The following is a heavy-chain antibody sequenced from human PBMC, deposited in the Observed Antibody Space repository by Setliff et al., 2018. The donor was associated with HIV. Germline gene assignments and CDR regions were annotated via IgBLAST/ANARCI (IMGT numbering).Heavy chain of an antibody. D-gene: IGHD3-22*01. CDR2: IKQDGSEK. CDR1: GFTFSSYR. J-gene: IGHJ3*02. Sequence: GGSLRLSCAASGFTFSSYRMSWVRQAPGKGLEWVANIKQDGSEKYYVDSVKGRFTISRDNAKNSLYLQMNSLRAEDTAVYYCARKKISGYYPDAFDIWGQGTMVTVSS. CDR3: ARKKISGYYPDAFDI. V-gene: IGHV3-7*03.